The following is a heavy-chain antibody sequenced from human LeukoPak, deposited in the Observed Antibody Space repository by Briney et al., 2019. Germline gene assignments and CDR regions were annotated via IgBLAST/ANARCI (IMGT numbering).Heavy chain of an antibody. CDR2: INTNTGNP. D-gene: IGHD3-10*01. Sequence: ASVKVSCKASGYTFTSYAMNWVRQASGQGLEWMGWINTNTGNPTYAQGFTGRFVFSLDTSVSTAYLQISSLKAEDTAVYYCARDQYSYGSGNYGSLISWGQGTLVTVSS. CDR3: ARDQYSYGSGNYGSLIS. CDR1: GYTFTSYA. J-gene: IGHJ5*02. V-gene: IGHV7-4-1*02.